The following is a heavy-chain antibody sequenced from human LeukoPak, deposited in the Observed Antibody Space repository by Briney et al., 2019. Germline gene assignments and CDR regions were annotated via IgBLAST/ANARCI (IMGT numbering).Heavy chain of an antibody. CDR3: ARGSGYSGYGGINDAFDI. D-gene: IGHD5-12*01. CDR2: ISAYNGNT. Sequence: ASVKVSCKASGYTFTSYGISWVRQAPGQGLEWMGWISAYNGNTNYAQKLQGRVTMTTDTSTSTAYMELRSLRSDDTAVYYCARGSGYSGYGGINDAFDIWGQGTMVTVSS. J-gene: IGHJ3*02. V-gene: IGHV1-18*01. CDR1: GYTFTSYG.